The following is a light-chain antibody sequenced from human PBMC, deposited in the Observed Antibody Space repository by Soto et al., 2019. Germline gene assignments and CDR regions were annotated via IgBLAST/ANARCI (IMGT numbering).Light chain of an antibody. V-gene: IGLV1-47*01. CDR1: SSNIGTNY. J-gene: IGLJ1*01. CDR3: AAWDDSVSGSV. Sequence: QSVLTQPPSASGTPGQRVTISCSGSSSNIGTNYVYWYQQLPGTAPKLLIDRNNQRPSGVPDRFSGSKSGTSASLAISGLRSADEADYYCAAWDDSVSGSVFGTGTKLTVL. CDR2: RNN.